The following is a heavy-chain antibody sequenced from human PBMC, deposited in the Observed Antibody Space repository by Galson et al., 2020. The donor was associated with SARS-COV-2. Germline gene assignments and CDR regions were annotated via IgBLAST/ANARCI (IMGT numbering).Heavy chain of an antibody. D-gene: IGHD1-26*01. CDR2: IYSGGST. V-gene: IGHV3-53*01. CDR1: GFTFSSYY. Sequence: GGSLRLSCAASGFTFSSYYMRWVRQAPGKGLEWVSVIYSGGSTYYSDSVKGRFTISRDNSKNTLYLQMNSLRAEDTAVYYCARDLGVVGGVDNWGQGTMVTVSS. CDR3: ARDLGVVGGVDN. J-gene: IGHJ3*02.